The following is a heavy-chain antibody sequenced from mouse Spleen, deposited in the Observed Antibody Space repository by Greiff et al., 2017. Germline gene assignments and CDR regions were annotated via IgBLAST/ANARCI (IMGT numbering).Heavy chain of an antibody. V-gene: IGHV1-9*01. Sequence: VQLQQSGTEVLKPGASVRISCKATGFTFSDYWIEWVMQRPGHGLEWIGEILPRTGFTNYYETFKGKATFTADTSSKTAYMQLSSLTFGDSAVYYCARGSDYFFDYWGQGTTVTVSS. CDR2: ILPRTGFT. CDR1: GFTFSDYW. J-gene: IGHJ2*01. CDR3: ARGSDYFFDY.